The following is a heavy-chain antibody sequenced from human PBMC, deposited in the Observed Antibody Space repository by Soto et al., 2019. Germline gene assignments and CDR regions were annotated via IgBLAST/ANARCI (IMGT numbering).Heavy chain of an antibody. D-gene: IGHD3-3*01. V-gene: IGHV5-51*01. J-gene: IGHJ6*02. Sequence: GESLKISCKGSGYSFTSYWIGWVRQMSGKGLEWMGIIYPGDSDTRYSPSFQGQVTISADKSISTAYLQWSSLKASDTAMYFCARQYNDFWSGYPYYYGMDVWGQGTTVTVSS. CDR1: GYSFTSYW. CDR3: ARQYNDFWSGYPYYYGMDV. CDR2: IYPGDSDT.